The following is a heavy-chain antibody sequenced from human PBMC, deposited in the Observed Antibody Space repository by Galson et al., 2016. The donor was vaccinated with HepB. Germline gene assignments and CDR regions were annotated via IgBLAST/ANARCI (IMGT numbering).Heavy chain of an antibody. CDR2: ISYDGSNK. CDR1: GFTFVSYG. J-gene: IGHJ6*02. CDR3: AKDLGGSTGWYASYGMDV. D-gene: IGHD6-19*01. Sequence: SLRLSCAASGFTFVSYGMHWVRQAPGKGLEWVAVISYDGSNKYYADSVKGRFSISRDNFKNTLYLQMNSLRPEDTAVFYCAKDLGGSTGWYASYGMDVWGQGTTVTVSS. V-gene: IGHV3-30*18.